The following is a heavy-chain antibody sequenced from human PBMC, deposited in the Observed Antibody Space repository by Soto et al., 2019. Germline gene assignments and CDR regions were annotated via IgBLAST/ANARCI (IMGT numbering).Heavy chain of an antibody. V-gene: IGHV1-69*12. Sequence: QVQLVQSGAEVRQPASSVKVSCKTSGGTFSSYAISWVRQAPGQGLEWMGGIVHIVDTSTYAQKFQGRVTITADEYTSTAYMELSSLRSDDTTIYYCVRVVAIPGYPDNWGQGTLVTVSS. CDR3: VRVVAIPGYPDN. CDR1: GGTFSSYA. D-gene: IGHD5-12*01. CDR2: IVHIVDTS. J-gene: IGHJ4*02.